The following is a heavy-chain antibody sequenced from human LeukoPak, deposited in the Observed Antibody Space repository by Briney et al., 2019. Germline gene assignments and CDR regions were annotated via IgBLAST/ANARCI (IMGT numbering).Heavy chain of an antibody. V-gene: IGHV3-30*03. CDR3: ARVLGPYYDFWSGYSKGRYYYGMDV. CDR2: ISYDGSNK. J-gene: IGHJ6*02. D-gene: IGHD3-3*01. CDR1: GFSFSTYS. Sequence: GGSLRLSCAASGFSFSTYSMNWVRQAPGKGLEWVAVISYDGSNKYYADSVKGRFTISRDNSKNTLYLQMNSLRAEDTAVYYCARVLGPYYDFWSGYSKGRYYYGMDVWGQGTTVTVSS.